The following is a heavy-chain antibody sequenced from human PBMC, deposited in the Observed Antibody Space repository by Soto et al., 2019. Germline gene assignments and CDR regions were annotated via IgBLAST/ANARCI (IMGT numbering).Heavy chain of an antibody. Sequence: PSETLSLTCTVSDDSISAYSWSWVRQPPGKGLEWIGNVHSSGNTKYNPSLKSRVTMSVDTSKNQFSLRLISVTAADTAIYYCARVITDGFDIWGQGTMVTVSS. CDR1: DDSISAYS. CDR2: VHSSGNT. D-gene: IGHD3-16*01. V-gene: IGHV4-59*01. CDR3: ARVITDGFDI. J-gene: IGHJ3*02.